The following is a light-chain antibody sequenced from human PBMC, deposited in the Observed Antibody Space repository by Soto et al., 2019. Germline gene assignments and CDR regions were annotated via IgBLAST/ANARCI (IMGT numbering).Light chain of an antibody. CDR3: SSYTSSSTLLYV. Sequence: QSALTQPASVSGSPGQSITIACTGTSSDVGGYNYVSWYQQHPGKAPKLMIYDVSNRPSGVSNRFSGSKSGNTASLPISGLQAEDEAEYYCSSYTSSSTLLYVFGTGTKLTVL. CDR2: DVS. V-gene: IGLV2-14*01. J-gene: IGLJ1*01. CDR1: SSDVGGYNY.